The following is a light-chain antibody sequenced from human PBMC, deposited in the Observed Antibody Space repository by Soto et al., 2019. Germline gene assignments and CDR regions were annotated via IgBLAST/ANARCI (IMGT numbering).Light chain of an antibody. CDR2: WAS. CDR3: QQYYSTLIT. J-gene: IGKJ5*01. V-gene: IGKV4-1*01. CDR1: QSVLYSSNNKNY. Sequence: DIVMTQSPDSLAVSLGERATINCKSSQSVLYSSNNKNYLAWYQQKPGQHPKLLIYWASTRESGVPDRFSGSGSGTDFTLTISSLQAEDVAFYYCQQYYSTLITFGQGTRLEIK.